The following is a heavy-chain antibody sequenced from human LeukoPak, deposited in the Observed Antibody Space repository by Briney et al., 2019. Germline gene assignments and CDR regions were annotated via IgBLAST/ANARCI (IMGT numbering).Heavy chain of an antibody. CDR1: GGSFSGYY. CDR2: INHSGCT. Sequence: SETLSLTCAVYGGSFSGYYWSWIRQPPGKGLEWIGEINHSGCTNYNPSLKSRVTISVDTSKNQFSLKLSSVTAADTAVYYCARGVPIDYWGQGTLVTVSS. J-gene: IGHJ4*02. V-gene: IGHV4-34*01. D-gene: IGHD6-6*01. CDR3: ARGVPIDY.